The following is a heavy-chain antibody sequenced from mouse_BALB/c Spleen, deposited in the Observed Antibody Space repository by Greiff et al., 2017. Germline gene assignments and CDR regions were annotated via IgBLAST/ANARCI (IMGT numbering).Heavy chain of an antibody. CDR2: ISNGGGST. Sequence: DVKLVESGGGLVQPGGSLKLSCAASGFTFSSYTMSWVRQTPEKRLEWVAYISNGGGSTYYPDTVKGRFTISRDNAKNTLYLQMSSLKSEDTAMYYCARRLTTALYYAMDYWGQGTSVTVSS. CDR1: GFTFSSYT. J-gene: IGHJ4*01. D-gene: IGHD1-2*01. V-gene: IGHV5-12-2*01. CDR3: ARRLTTALYYAMDY.